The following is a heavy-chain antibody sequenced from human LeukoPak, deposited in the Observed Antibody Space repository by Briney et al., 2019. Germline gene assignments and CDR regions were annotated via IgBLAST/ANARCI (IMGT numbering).Heavy chain of an antibody. J-gene: IGHJ4*02. V-gene: IGHV3-30*03. Sequence: GGSLRLSCAASGFTFSSYGMHWVRQAPGKGLEWVAVISYDGSNKYYADSVMGRFTISRDNAKKSLYLQMNSLIAEDMAVYYCARDYRVPAAIGYFDYRGQGTLVTVSS. CDR1: GFTFSSYG. CDR2: ISYDGSNK. CDR3: ARDYRVPAAIGYFDY. D-gene: IGHD2-2*01.